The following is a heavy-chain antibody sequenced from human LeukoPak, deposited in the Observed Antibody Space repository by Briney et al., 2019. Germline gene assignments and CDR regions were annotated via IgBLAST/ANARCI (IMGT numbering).Heavy chain of an antibody. CDR2: ISSSNNYI. CDR1: GFTFSNFN. Sequence: GGSLRLSCAASGFTFSNFNMNWVRQAPGKGLEWVSSISSSNNYIYYADSVKGRFTISRDNAKNSLYLQMNSLRAEDTAVYYCARDREQLGSFDYWGQGTLVTVSS. J-gene: IGHJ4*02. D-gene: IGHD6-13*01. V-gene: IGHV3-21*01. CDR3: ARDREQLGSFDY.